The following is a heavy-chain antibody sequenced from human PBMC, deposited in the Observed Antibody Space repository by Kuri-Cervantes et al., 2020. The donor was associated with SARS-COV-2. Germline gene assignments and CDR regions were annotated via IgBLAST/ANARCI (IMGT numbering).Heavy chain of an antibody. D-gene: IGHD3-3*01. CDR1: GFTFSSYA. J-gene: IGHJ5*02. CDR3: ARGRRFLEWLLPGYWFDP. Sequence: GESLKISCAASGFTFSSYAMHWVRQAPGKGLEWVAVISYDGSNKYYADSVKGRFTISRDNSKNTLYLQMNSLRSEDTAVYYCARGRRFLEWLLPGYWFDPWGQGTLVTVSS. V-gene: IGHV3-30*04. CDR2: ISYDGSNK.